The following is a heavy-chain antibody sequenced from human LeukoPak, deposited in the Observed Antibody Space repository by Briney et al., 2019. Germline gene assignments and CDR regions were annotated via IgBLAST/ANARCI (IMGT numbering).Heavy chain of an antibody. J-gene: IGHJ6*02. V-gene: IGHV3-23*01. CDR3: AKHVTPLLFGMDV. CDR2: ISGSGGST. CDR1: GFTFSSYA. Sequence: GGSLRLSCAASGFTFSSYAMSWVRQAPGKGLDWVSAISGSGGSTYYADSVKGRFTISRDNSKNTLYLQMNSLRAEDTAVYYCAKHVTPLLFGMDVWGQGTTVTVSS. D-gene: IGHD1-14*01.